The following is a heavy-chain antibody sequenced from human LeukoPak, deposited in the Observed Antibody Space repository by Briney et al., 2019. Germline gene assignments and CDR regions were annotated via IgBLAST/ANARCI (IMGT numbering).Heavy chain of an antibody. J-gene: IGHJ4*02. CDR2: ADPEDGET. D-gene: IGHD6-19*01. CDR1: GYTFTDYY. V-gene: IGHV1-69-2*01. Sequence: GASVKISCKVSGYTFTDYYMHWVQQAPGKGLEWMGLADPEDGETIYAEKFQGRVTITADTSTDTAYMELSSLRSEDTAVYYCATGGVAGTGSIDYWGQGTLVTVSS. CDR3: ATGGVAGTGSIDY.